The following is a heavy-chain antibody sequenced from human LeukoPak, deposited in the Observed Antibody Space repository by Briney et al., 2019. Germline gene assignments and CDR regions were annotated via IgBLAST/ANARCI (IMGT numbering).Heavy chain of an antibody. CDR1: GYSISSGYY. CDR2: IYHSGST. CDR3: AREGVGSVDY. V-gene: IGHV4-38-2*02. Sequence: SETLSLTCTVSGYSISSGYYWGWIRQPPGKGLEWIGSIYHSGSTYYNPSLKSRVTISVDTSKNQFSLKLSSVTAADTAVYYCAREGVGSVDYWGQGTLVTVSS. D-gene: IGHD3-10*01. J-gene: IGHJ4*02.